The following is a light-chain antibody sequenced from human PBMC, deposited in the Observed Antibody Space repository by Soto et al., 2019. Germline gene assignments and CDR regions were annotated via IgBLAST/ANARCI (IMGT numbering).Light chain of an antibody. CDR2: GAS. Sequence: EIVMAQSPAALSVSTGARVNLSCRASQTVGRNLAWYQHRPGQAPRLLIYGASTRATGIPARFSGSGSGTEFTLTTRSLQSEDFAVYYCQQYDNWPPWKCGQGTTGDNK. J-gene: IGKJ1*01. CDR1: QTVGRN. CDR3: QQYDNWPPWK. V-gene: IGKV3-15*01.